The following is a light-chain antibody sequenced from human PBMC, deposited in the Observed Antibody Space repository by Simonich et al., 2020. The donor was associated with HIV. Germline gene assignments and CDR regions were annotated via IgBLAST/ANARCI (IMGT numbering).Light chain of an antibody. Sequence: EIVMTQSPATLSVSPGERATLSCRASQSVSSNLAWYQQKPGQAPRLLIYSTSSRATGIPDRFSGSGSGTDFTLTISRLEPEDFAVYYCQQYGSSPTFGQGTKVEIK. J-gene: IGKJ1*01. V-gene: IGKV3-20*01. CDR3: QQYGSSPT. CDR1: QSVSSN. CDR2: STS.